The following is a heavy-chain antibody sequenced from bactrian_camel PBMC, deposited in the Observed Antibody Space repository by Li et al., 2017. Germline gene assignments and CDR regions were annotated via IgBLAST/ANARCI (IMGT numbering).Heavy chain of an antibody. V-gene: IGHV3S53*01. CDR3: ARDDADWFYGSIWFARKYNY. J-gene: IGHJ4*01. D-gene: IGHD6*01. CDR2: LNYGTSP. Sequence: HVQLVESGGGSVQAGGSLTLSCAASGWTFGSRCQAWFRLAPGKEREGIAALNYGTSPVYADSVKGRFTMSRDNAKNTVYLQLNSLKAEDTAMYFCARDDADWFYGSIWFARKYNYWGQGTQVTVS. CDR1: GWTFGSRC.